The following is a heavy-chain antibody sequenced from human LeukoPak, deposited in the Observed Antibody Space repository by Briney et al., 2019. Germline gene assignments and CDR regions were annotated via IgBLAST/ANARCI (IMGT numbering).Heavy chain of an antibody. J-gene: IGHJ4*02. CDR1: GFTFSSYW. CDR2: IKQDGSEK. V-gene: IGHV3-7*01. CDR3: ASSQGSWPDCFDS. D-gene: IGHD6-13*01. Sequence: PGGSLRLSCAASGFTFSSYWMSWVRQAPGKGLEWVANIKQDGSEKYYVDSVKGRFTISRDNAKNSLYLQMNSLRAEDTAVYYCASSQGSWPDCFDSWGQGTLVTVSS.